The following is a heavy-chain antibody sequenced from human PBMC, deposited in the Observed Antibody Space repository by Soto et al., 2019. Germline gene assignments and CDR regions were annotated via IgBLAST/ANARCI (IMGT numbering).Heavy chain of an antibody. Sequence: GESLKISCKAAGYSFSFYWIGWVRQMPGKGLEWMAIMYPDDSDIRYSPSFEAHVTISADKSTSTAFLQWSSLKASDTAMYYCATAYVYDFENSNYYRDAFDIWGEGTLVTVSS. CDR1: GYSFSFYW. D-gene: IGHD3-22*01. CDR2: MYPDDSDI. CDR3: ATAYVYDFENSNYYRDAFDI. V-gene: IGHV5-51*01. J-gene: IGHJ3*02.